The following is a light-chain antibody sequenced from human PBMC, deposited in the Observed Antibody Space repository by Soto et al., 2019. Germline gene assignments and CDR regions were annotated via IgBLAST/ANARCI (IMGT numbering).Light chain of an antibody. V-gene: IGLV2-14*01. CDR3: SAYAGSNNFV. J-gene: IGLJ1*01. CDR2: DVS. Sequence: QSALTQPASVSDSPGQSITISCTGTSSDVGAYNYVSWYQQHPGKAPKLMIYDVSNRPSGVSNRFSGSKSGNTASLIISGLQTEDEADYYCSAYAGSNNFVFGSGTKLTVL. CDR1: SSDVGAYNY.